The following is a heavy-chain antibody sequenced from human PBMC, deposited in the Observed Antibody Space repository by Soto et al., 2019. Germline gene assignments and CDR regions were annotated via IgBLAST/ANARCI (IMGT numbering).Heavy chain of an antibody. J-gene: IGHJ6*03. CDR2: INHSGST. CDR3: ARGPYYYYYMDV. V-gene: IGHV4-34*01. Sequence: QVQLQQWGAGLLKPSETLSLTCAVYGGSFSGYYWSWIRQPPGKGLEWIGEINHSGSTNYNPSLKSRFTISVDTSKNQFSLKLSSVTAADTAVYYCARGPYYYYYMDVWGKGTTVTVSS. CDR1: GGSFSGYY.